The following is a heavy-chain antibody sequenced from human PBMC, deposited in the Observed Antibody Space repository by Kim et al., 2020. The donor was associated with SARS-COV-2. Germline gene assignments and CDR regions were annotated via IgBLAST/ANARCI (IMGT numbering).Heavy chain of an antibody. CDR1: GFTFSSYG. J-gene: IGHJ4*02. CDR2: ISYDGSNK. Sequence: GGSLRLSCAASGFTFSSYGMHWVRQAPGKGLEWVAVISYDGSNKYYADSVKGRFIISRDNSKNTLYLQRNSLRAEDTAVYYCARGDGYSSSWYYVGTLYYFVYWGQGTLVTVSS. V-gene: IGHV3-33*05. D-gene: IGHD6-13*01. CDR3: ARGDGYSSSWYYVGTLYYFVY.